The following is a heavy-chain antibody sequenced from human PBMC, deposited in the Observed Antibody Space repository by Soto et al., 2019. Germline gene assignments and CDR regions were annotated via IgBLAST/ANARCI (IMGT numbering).Heavy chain of an antibody. V-gene: IGHV5-51*01. Sequence: GESLKISCKGSGYRFTSYWIGWVRQMPGKGLEWMGIIYPGDSDTRYSPSFQGQVTISADKSISTAYLQWSSLKASDTAMYYCASSGNSALLGSYGMDVWGQGTTVTVS. CDR3: ASSGNSALLGSYGMDV. CDR1: GYRFTSYW. J-gene: IGHJ6*02. D-gene: IGHD4-4*01. CDR2: IYPGDSDT.